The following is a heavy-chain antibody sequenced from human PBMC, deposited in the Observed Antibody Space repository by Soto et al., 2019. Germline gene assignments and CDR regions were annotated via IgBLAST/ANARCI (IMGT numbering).Heavy chain of an antibody. J-gene: IGHJ4*02. CDR2: ISGSGGST. CDR3: ACTIPPVATKRGYFDY. D-gene: IGHD5-12*01. CDR1: GFTFSSYA. V-gene: IGHV3-23*01. Sequence: GSLRLSCASSGFTFSSYAMSWVLQAPVKGLEWVSAISGSGGSTYYADSVKGRFTISRDNSKNTLYLQMNSLRAEDTAVYYCACTIPPVATKRGYFDYWGQGTLVTVSS.